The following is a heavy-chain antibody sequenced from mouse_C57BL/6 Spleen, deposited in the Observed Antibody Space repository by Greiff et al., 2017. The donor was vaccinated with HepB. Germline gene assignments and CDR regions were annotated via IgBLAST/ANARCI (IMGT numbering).Heavy chain of an antibody. V-gene: IGHV14-2*01. CDR2: IDPEDGET. D-gene: IGHD2-2*01. J-gene: IGHJ4*01. CDR3: ALSEGYDDYAMDY. CDR1: GFNIKDYY. Sequence: EVQGVESGAELVKPGASVKLSCTASGFNIKDYYMHWVKQRTEQGLEWIGRIDPEDGETKYAPKFQGKATITADTSSNTAYLQLSSLTSEDTAVYYCALSEGYDDYAMDYWGQGTSVTVSS.